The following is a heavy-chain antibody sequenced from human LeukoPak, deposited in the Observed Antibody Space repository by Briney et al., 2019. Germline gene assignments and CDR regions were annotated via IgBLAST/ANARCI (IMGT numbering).Heavy chain of an antibody. V-gene: IGHV3-30*04. J-gene: IGHJ6*03. D-gene: IGHD3-10*01. Sequence: GGSLRLSCAASGFTFSSHAMHWVRQAPGKGLEWVAVISYDGSNKYYVDSVKGRFTISRDNSKNTLYLQMNSLRAEDTAVYYCKGSGSYYVSNYYYYMDVWGKGTTVTISS. CDR1: GFTFSSHA. CDR3: KGSGSYYVSNYYYYMDV. CDR2: ISYDGSNK.